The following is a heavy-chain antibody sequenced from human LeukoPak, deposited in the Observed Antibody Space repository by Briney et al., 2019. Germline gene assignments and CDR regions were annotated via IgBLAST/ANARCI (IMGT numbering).Heavy chain of an antibody. J-gene: IGHJ4*02. Sequence: SVKVSCKASGGTFCSYAISWVRQAPGQGLEWMGRIIPIFGIANYAQKFQGRVTITADKSTSTAYMELSSLRSEDTAVYYCARDSAYGGNSRYFDYWGQGTLVTVSS. CDR1: GGTFCSYA. CDR3: ARDSAYGGNSRYFDY. D-gene: IGHD4-23*01. V-gene: IGHV1-69*04. CDR2: IIPIFGIA.